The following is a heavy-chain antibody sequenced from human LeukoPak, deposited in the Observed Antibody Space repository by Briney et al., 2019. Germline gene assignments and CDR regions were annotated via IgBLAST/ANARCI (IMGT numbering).Heavy chain of an antibody. V-gene: IGHV4-30-2*01. CDR3: ARRTGWVDP. Sequence: SETLSLTCIVSGGSIARGGYSWTWLRQPPGKGLEWIGGIYETGNSHYNPSLKSRVTISVDFAKNHFSLSPTTVTAADTAVYYCARRTGWVDPWGQGTLVTVSS. CDR1: GGSIARGGYS. CDR2: IYETGNS. J-gene: IGHJ5*02.